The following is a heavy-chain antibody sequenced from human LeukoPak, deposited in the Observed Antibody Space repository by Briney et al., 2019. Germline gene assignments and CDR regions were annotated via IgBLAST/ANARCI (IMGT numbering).Heavy chain of an antibody. CDR1: GFTVSSNY. CDR2: ISSSGSTI. D-gene: IGHD1-1*01. CDR3: ARDNLETFDY. V-gene: IGHV3-11*04. J-gene: IGHJ4*02. Sequence: PGGSLRLSCAASGFTVSSNYMSWVRQAPGKGLEWVSYISSSGSTIYYADSVKGRFTISRDNAKNSLYLQMNSLRAEDTAVYYCARDNLETFDYWGQGTLVTVSS.